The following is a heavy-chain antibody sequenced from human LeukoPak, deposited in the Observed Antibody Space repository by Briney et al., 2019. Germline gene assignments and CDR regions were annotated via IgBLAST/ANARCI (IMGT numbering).Heavy chain of an antibody. J-gene: IGHJ6*04. D-gene: IGHD6-13*01. V-gene: IGHV3-7*03. CDR3: ARGGYSSSWAYYYYYGMDV. CDR1: GFTFSNYW. Sequence: GGSLRLSCAASGFTFSNYWMTWVRQAPGKGLEWVANIKQDGSEKYYVDSVKGRFTISRDNAKNSLYLQMNSLRAEDTAVYYCARGGYSSSWAYYYYYGMDVWGKGTTVTVSS. CDR2: IKQDGSEK.